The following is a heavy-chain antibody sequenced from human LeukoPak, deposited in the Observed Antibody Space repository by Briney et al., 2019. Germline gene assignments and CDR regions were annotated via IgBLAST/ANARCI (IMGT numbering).Heavy chain of an antibody. Sequence: GASVKVSCKASGYTFTSYGISWVRQAPGQGLEWMGWISAYNGNTNYAQKLQGRVTMTTDTSTSTAYMELRSLRSDDTAVYYCARVSSDYGDYAFDYWGQGTLVTVSS. CDR3: ARVSSDYGDYAFDY. V-gene: IGHV1-18*01. J-gene: IGHJ4*02. CDR1: GYTFTSYG. D-gene: IGHD4-17*01. CDR2: ISAYNGNT.